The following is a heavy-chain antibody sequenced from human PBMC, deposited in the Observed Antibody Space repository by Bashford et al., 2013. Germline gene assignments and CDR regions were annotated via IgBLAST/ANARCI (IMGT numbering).Heavy chain of an antibody. Sequence: SLRLSCAASGFTFDDYAMHWVRQAPGKGLEWVSGISGNSDSIHYGDSVKGRLTMTTDTSTGTAHMELRSLRSDDTAVYYCARVNRVGPTTSILVGLKYYFDHWGQGTLVTVSS. V-gene: IGHV3-9*01. CDR2: ISGNSDSI. D-gene: IGHD1-26*01. CDR3: ARVNRVGPTTSILVGLKYYFDH. J-gene: IGHJ4*02. CDR1: GFTFDDYA.